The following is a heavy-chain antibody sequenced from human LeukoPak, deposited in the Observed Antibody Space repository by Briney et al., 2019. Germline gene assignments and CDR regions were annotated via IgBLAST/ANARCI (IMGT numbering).Heavy chain of an antibody. Sequence: GGSLRLSCVASGVTFWNFGVQWDRQPPGKGLELVAVIWSDGSEKYYADSVKGRFTISRDNSKSTLYLQMNTLRAEDTAVYYCAAWREGSGCPGDYWGQGTLVTVSS. CDR3: AAWREGSGCPGDY. CDR1: GVTFWNFG. CDR2: IWSDGSEK. D-gene: IGHD6-19*01. V-gene: IGHV3-33*01. J-gene: IGHJ4*02.